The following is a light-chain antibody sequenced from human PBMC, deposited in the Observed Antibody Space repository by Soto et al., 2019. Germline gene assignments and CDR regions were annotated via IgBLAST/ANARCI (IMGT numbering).Light chain of an antibody. CDR2: GAS. CDR1: QSINNNY. CDR3: QQYGSSPPT. J-gene: IGKJ1*01. V-gene: IGKV3-20*01. Sequence: EIVLTQSPGTLSLPPGERAVLSCRASQSINNNYLAWYQRKPGRAPRLLIYGASSRATDIRHRFVGSGSGTDFNLPITRPEPDDFAVYFFQQYGSSPPTFGQGTQV.